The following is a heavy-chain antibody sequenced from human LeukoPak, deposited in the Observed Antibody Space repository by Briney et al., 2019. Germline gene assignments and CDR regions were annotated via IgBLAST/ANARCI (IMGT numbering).Heavy chain of an antibody. CDR2: INPQKRDT. D-gene: IGHD1-26*01. Sequence: GASVKVSCKASGYTFSSYGINWVRLAHGRGPEWMASINPQKRDTHYAQNFQGRVTVTAGTSTNTAYMELRSLRSDDTAIYYCARRKYGADYNGMDVWGQGTTVTVSS. CDR3: ARRKYGADYNGMDV. J-gene: IGHJ6*02. V-gene: IGHV1-18*01. CDR1: GYTFSSYG.